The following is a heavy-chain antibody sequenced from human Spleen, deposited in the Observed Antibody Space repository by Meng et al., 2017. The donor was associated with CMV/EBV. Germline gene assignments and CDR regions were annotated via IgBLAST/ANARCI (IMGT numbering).Heavy chain of an antibody. V-gene: IGHV3-48*03. Sequence: GGSLRLSCAASGFTFSSSEMNWVRQAPGKGLEWVSYISSSGGAIYYADSVKGRFTVSRDNAKNSLYLQVNSLRAEDTAVYYCARDWEWSGYYGMDVWGQGTTVTVSS. CDR2: ISSSGGAI. CDR3: ARDWEWSGYYGMDV. D-gene: IGHD2-8*01. J-gene: IGHJ6*02. CDR1: GFTFSSSE.